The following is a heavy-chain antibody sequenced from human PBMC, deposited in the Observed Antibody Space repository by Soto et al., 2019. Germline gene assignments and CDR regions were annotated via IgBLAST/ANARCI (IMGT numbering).Heavy chain of an antibody. CDR1: GFTFSSYA. J-gene: IGHJ3*02. Sequence: GGSLRLSCAASGFTFSSYAMHWVRQAPGTGPEWVAATSSDGTDNVYADSVSGRFTTSRDNSKNTLYLQMNSLRSEDAAVYYCARTYECAKSDCYRAFDIWGQGTMVTVSS. D-gene: IGHD2-21*02. CDR3: ARTYECAKSDCYRAFDI. V-gene: IGHV3-30*04. CDR2: TSSDGTDN.